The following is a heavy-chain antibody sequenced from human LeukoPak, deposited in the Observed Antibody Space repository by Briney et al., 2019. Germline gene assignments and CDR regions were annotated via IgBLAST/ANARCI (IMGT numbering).Heavy chain of an antibody. J-gene: IGHJ3*02. CDR2: ISGSGGST. CDR1: GFTSSTYA. V-gene: IGHV3-23*01. D-gene: IGHD4-17*01. Sequence: GGSLRLSCAASGFTSSTYAMSWVRQAPGRGLEWVSAISGSGGSTYYADSVKGRFTISRDNSKKTLYLQMNSLRAEDTAVYYCARAWTTVTTGGTFDIWGQGTMVTVSS. CDR3: ARAWTTVTTGGTFDI.